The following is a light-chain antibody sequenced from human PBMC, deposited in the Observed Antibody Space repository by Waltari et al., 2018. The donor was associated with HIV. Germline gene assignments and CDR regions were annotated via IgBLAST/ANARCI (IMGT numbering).Light chain of an antibody. V-gene: IGKV3-15*01. CDR3: QQYTYWPLT. Sequence: EILLTQSPATLSVSPGDRATLSCRASQSVTSHLAWFQQKVGQAPRLLIHGDSTMATGIPARFSCSGSGTEFTLTISSLQSEDFAVYYCQQYTYWPLTFGGGTKVEIK. CDR2: GDS. J-gene: IGKJ4*01. CDR1: QSVTSH.